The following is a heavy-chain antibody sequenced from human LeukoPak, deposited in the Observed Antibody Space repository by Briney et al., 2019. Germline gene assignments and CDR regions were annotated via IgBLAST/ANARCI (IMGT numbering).Heavy chain of an antibody. D-gene: IGHD6-13*01. CDR3: ARASGVSAAGSPYYFDY. CDR1: GYTLPSYG. CDR2: ISPYSGNT. Sequence: GASVKVSCKASGYTLPSYGITWVRQAPGQGLECMGLISPYSGNTDYAQKFQGRVTTTTDTSTTTAYMELTSLRSDDTAVYYCARASGVSAAGSPYYFDYWGQGTLVTVSS. J-gene: IGHJ4*02. V-gene: IGHV1-18*01.